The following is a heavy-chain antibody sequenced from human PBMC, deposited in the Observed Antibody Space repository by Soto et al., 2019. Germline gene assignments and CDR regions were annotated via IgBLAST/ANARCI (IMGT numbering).Heavy chain of an antibody. D-gene: IGHD3-3*01. J-gene: IGHJ4*02. CDR1: GGSISSYY. V-gene: IGHV4-59*01. Sequence: HVQLQESGPGLVKPSETLSLTCTVSGGSISSYYWSWIRQSPGKGLEWIGYMYYSGSTNYNPSLKSRVTISIDTSRNQFSLKLSSVTAADTAVYYCARGTFGVVKDWGQGTLVTVSS. CDR3: ARGTFGVVKD. CDR2: MYYSGST.